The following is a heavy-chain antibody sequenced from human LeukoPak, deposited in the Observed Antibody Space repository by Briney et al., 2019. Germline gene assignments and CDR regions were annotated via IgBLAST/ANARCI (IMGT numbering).Heavy chain of an antibody. CDR2: IWYDGSNK. CDR3: VRDPYEAC. D-gene: IGHD5-12*01. V-gene: IGHV3-33*01. CDR1: GFTFSSYG. Sequence: GGSLRLSCAASGFTFSSYGMHWVRQAPGKGLEWVAVIWYDGSNKNYADSVKGRFTISRDNSKNTVCLQMNSLRAEDTAVYYCVRDPYEACWGQGTLVTVSS. J-gene: IGHJ4*02.